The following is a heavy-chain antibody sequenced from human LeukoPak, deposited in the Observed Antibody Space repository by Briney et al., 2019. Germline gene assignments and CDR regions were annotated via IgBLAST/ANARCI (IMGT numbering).Heavy chain of an antibody. CDR1: GGSISSYY. Sequence: NPSETLSLTCTVSGGSISSYYWSWIRQPAGKGLEWIGRIYTSGSTNYNPSLKSRVTISVDTSKNQFSLKLSSVTAADTAVYYCARDGRLRFLEWPLDAFDIWGQGTMVTVSS. V-gene: IGHV4-4*07. D-gene: IGHD3-3*01. CDR2: IYTSGST. J-gene: IGHJ3*02. CDR3: ARDGRLRFLEWPLDAFDI.